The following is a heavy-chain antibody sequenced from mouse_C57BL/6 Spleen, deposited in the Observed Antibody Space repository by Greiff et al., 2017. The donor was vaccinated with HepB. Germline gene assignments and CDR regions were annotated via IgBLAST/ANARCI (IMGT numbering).Heavy chain of an antibody. CDR3: AGAREDDDDGGYAMDY. D-gene: IGHD2-4*01. CDR1: GYTFTDYY. Sequence: VHLVESGAELVRPGASVKLSCKASGYTFTDYYINWVKQRPGQGLEWIARIYPGSGNTYYNEKFKGKATLTAEKSSSTAYMQLSSLTSEDSAVYFCAGAREDDDDGGYAMDYWGQGTSVTVSS. CDR2: IYPGSGNT. V-gene: IGHV1-76*01. J-gene: IGHJ4*01.